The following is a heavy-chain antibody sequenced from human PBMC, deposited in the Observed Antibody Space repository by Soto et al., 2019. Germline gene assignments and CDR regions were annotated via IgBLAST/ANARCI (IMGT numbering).Heavy chain of an antibody. Sequence: GGSLRLSCAASGFTFSNAWMNWVRQAPGKGLEWVGRIKSKTDGGTTDYAAPVKGRFTTSRDESKNTLYLQMNSLKTEDTAVYYCTTVPETLYYYDSSGYFRGAPDYWGQGTLVTVSS. CDR1: GFTFSNAW. CDR3: TTVPETLYYYDSSGYFRGAPDY. V-gene: IGHV3-15*07. CDR2: IKSKTDGGTT. J-gene: IGHJ4*02. D-gene: IGHD3-22*01.